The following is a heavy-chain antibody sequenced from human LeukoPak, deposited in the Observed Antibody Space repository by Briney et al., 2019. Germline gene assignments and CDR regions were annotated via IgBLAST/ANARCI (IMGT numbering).Heavy chain of an antibody. V-gene: IGHV4-39*07. CDR1: GGSISSSSYY. CDR2: IYYSGST. D-gene: IGHD5-12*01. Sequence: SETLSLTCTVSGGSISSSSYYWGWIRQPPGKGLEWIGSIYYSGSTNYNPSLKSRVTISVDTSKNQFSLKLSSVTAADTAVYYCARRTYSGYYYYYYYMDVWGKGTTVTISS. CDR3: ARRTYSGYYYYYYYMDV. J-gene: IGHJ6*03.